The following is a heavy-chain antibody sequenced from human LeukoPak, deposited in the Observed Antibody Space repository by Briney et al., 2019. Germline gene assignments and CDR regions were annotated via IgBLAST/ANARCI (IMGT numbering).Heavy chain of an antibody. D-gene: IGHD3-10*01. V-gene: IGHV3-30*03. J-gene: IGHJ6*02. CDR3: ARDHSITMVRLLRAIRTIYYYYGMDV. Sequence: PGGSLRLSCAASGFTFSSYGMHWVRQAPGKGLEWVAVISYDGSNKYYADSVKGRFTISRDNPKNTLYLQMNSLRAEDTAVYYCARDHSITMVRLLRAIRTIYYYYGMDVWGQGTTVTVSS. CDR2: ISYDGSNK. CDR1: GFTFSSYG.